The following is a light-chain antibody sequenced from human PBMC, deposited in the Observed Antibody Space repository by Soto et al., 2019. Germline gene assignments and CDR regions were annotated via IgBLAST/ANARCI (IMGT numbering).Light chain of an antibody. CDR1: QSVRIN. CDR3: QHRSNWPA. Sequence: ETVMTQSPATLAVSPGERATLSCRASQSVRINVAWYQQKPGQAPRLLIYDASQRATGIAARFSGSGSGTDFTLTISSLEPEDFALYYCQHRSNWPAFGGGTKVDI. J-gene: IGKJ4*01. V-gene: IGKV3-11*01. CDR2: DAS.